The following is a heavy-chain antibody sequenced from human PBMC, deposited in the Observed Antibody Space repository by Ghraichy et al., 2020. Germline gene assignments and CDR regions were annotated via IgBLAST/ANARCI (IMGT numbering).Heavy chain of an antibody. Sequence: GGSLRLSCAASGLAFSTNTMSWVRQAPGKGLEWVTSLSGDSVNTYYADSVKGRFTVSRDKSKNTLYLQMNSLRAEDTAVYFCAKDYDLNYGYWGQGTLVTVSS. CDR2: LSGDSVNT. J-gene: IGHJ4*02. CDR3: AKDYDLNYGY. D-gene: IGHD3/OR15-3a*01. V-gene: IGHV3-23*01. CDR1: GLAFSTNT.